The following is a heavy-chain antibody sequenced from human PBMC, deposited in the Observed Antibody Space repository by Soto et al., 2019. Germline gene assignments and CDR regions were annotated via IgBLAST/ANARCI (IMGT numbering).Heavy chain of an antibody. CDR1: GGSISSSNW. CDR3: ARDRKWIRRDYYYGMDV. D-gene: IGHD5-18*01. CDR2: IYHSGST. J-gene: IGHJ6*04. V-gene: IGHV4-4*02. Sequence: QVQLQESGPGLVKPSGTLSLTCAVSGGSISSSNWWSWVRRPPGKGLEWIGDIYHSGSTNYNPSLMSRVTTSVYKSKTQVAVMLRSLTAAYTAEYYCARDRKWIRRDYYYGMDVRGEGTTVTVSS.